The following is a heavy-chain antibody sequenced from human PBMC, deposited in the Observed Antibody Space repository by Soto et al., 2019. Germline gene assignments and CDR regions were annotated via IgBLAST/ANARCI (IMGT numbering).Heavy chain of an antibody. Sequence: QVQLVQSGAEVKKPGSSVKVSCKASGDTFNFYTINWVRQAPGLGLEWMGRFNPILSFSNSALKFQGRVTLTADKSTGAAYMVLSSLRSEDTAMYYCATSFGSGSRAFDYWGQGALVTVSS. J-gene: IGHJ4*02. CDR3: ATSFGSGSRAFDY. CDR1: GDTFNFYT. D-gene: IGHD3-10*01. V-gene: IGHV1-69*02. CDR2: FNPILSFS.